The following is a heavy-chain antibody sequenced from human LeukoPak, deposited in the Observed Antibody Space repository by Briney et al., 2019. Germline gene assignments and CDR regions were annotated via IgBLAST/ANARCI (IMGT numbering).Heavy chain of an antibody. CDR2: VYYSGST. CDR1: GGPISTFY. CDR3: ARGGRRYYDTTYFDY. Sequence: PSETLSLTCTVSGGPISTFYWSWIRQPPGKGLESIGYVYYSGSTNYNPSLKSRVTISVDTSKNQFSLKLSSVTAADTAVYYCARGGRRYYDTTYFDYWGQGTLVTVSS. D-gene: IGHD3-22*01. J-gene: IGHJ4*02. V-gene: IGHV4-59*08.